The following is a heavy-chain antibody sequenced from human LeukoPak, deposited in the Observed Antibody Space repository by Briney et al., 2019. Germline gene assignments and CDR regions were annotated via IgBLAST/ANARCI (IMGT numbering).Heavy chain of an antibody. J-gene: IGHJ4*02. Sequence: GESLKISCKGSGYTFSIYWIGWVRQMPGKGLEWMGVIYPGDSDTRYSPSFQGQVTISVDKSISSAYLQWSGLKASDTAMYYCVRQDGSGSYYFDYWGQGTLVTAST. V-gene: IGHV5-51*01. CDR2: IYPGDSDT. CDR1: GYTFSIYW. CDR3: VRQDGSGSYYFDY. D-gene: IGHD6-19*01.